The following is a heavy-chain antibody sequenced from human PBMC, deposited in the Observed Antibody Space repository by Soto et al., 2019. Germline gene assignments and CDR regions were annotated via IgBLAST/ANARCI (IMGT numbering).Heavy chain of an antibody. CDR1: GGTFSRHA. Sequence: QVQLVQSGAEVRKPGSSVKVSCKASGGTFSRHAISWVRQAPGQGLEWMGGIIPIFGTANHAQKFQGRVTIIADESTSTVYMELSSLRSEDTAVYYCARDPPGQQQLVPEWGQGTLVTVSS. D-gene: IGHD6-13*01. V-gene: IGHV1-69*01. CDR2: IIPIFGTA. J-gene: IGHJ4*02. CDR3: ARDPPGQQQLVPE.